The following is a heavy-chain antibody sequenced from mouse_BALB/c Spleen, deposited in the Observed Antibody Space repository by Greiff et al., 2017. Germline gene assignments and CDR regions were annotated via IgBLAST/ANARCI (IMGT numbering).Heavy chain of an antibody. CDR2: IDPENGDT. CDR3: NASGTSYAMDY. V-gene: IGHV14-4*02. D-gene: IGHD4-1*01. CDR1: GFNIKDYY. Sequence: VQLKQSGAELVRSGASVKLSCTASGFNIKDYYMHWVNQRPEQGLEWIGWIDPENGDTEYAPKFQGKATMTADTSSNTAYLQLSSLTSEDTAVYYCNASGTSYAMDYWGQGTSVTVSS. J-gene: IGHJ4*01.